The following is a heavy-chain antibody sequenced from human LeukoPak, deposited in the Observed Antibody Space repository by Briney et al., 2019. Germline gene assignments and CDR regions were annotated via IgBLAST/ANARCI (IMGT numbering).Heavy chain of an antibody. V-gene: IGHV4-59*01. D-gene: IGHD6-6*01. Sequence: SETLSLTCTVSGGSISSDYWSWIRQPPGKGLEWIGYIYYSGRTNYNPSLMSRVTISGDTSKNQISLNLSSVTAADTAVYYCARVYSSSPVYYYYYMDVWGKGTTVTVSS. J-gene: IGHJ6*03. CDR3: ARVYSSSPVYYYYYMDV. CDR1: GGSISSDY. CDR2: IYYSGRT.